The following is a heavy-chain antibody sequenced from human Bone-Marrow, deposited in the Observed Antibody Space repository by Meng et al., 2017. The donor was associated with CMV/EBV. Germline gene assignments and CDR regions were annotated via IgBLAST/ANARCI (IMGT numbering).Heavy chain of an antibody. CDR3: ARGSCSSTSCFAPYYDFWSGYYFDY. V-gene: IGHV4-61*01. CDR2: IYYSGST. J-gene: IGHJ4*02. CDR1: GGSVSSGSYH. D-gene: IGHD3-3*01. Sequence: SEILPLTCTVSGGSVSSGSYHWSWIRQPPGKGLEWIGYIYYSGSTNYNPSLKSRVTISVDTSKNQFSLKLSSVTAADTAVYYCARGSCSSTSCFAPYYDFWSGYYFDYWGQGTLVTVSS.